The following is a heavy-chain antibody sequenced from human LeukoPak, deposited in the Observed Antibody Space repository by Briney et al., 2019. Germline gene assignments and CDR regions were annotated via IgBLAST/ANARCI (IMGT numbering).Heavy chain of an antibody. CDR2: IIVGSGKT. CDR3: ARVTASLRLLWFGGSYYYYMDV. CDR1: GFTFSNSA. J-gene: IGHJ6*03. V-gene: IGHV1-58*02. Sequence: SVKVSCKASGFTFSNSAMQWVRQARGQRLEWIGWIIVGSGKTHYAQNIQERVTITRDMSTNTAYMELSSLRSEDTAVYYCARVTASLRLLWFGGSYYYYMDVWGKGTTVTISS. D-gene: IGHD3-10*01.